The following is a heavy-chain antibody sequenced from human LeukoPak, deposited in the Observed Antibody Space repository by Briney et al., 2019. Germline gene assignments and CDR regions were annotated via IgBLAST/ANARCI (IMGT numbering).Heavy chain of an antibody. D-gene: IGHD4-17*01. V-gene: IGHV3-53*04. CDR3: ARGGGDYNPFDY. Sequence: GGSLRLSCAVSGFTVSTNYMSWVRQAPGKGLEWVSVMYSGGSTYYADSVKGRFTISRHNSKNTLYLEINSLRPDDTAVYYCARGGGDYNPFDYWGQGTLVTVSS. J-gene: IGHJ4*02. CDR1: GFTVSTNY. CDR2: MYSGGST.